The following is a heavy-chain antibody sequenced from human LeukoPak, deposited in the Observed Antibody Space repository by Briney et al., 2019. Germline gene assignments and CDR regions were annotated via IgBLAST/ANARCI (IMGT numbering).Heavy chain of an antibody. D-gene: IGHD2-2*01. V-gene: IGHV1-69*04. CDR3: TREGCSSTSCYWGGAYYYYYGMDV. CDR1: GGTFSSYA. CDR2: IIPIFGIA. J-gene: IGHJ6*02. Sequence: SVKVSCKASGGTFSSYAISWVRQAPGQGLEWMGRIIPIFGIANYAQKFQGRVTITAGKSTSTAYMELSSLRSEDTAVYYCTREGCSSTSCYWGGAYYYYYGMDVWGQGTTVTVSS.